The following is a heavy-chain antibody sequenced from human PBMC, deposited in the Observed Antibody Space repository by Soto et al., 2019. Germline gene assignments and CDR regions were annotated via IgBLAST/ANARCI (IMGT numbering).Heavy chain of an antibody. CDR3: TIKVSGFDI. D-gene: IGHD6-19*01. J-gene: IGHJ3*02. CDR1: GCSFDKSG. Sequence: SLTLSCEASGCSFDKSGLHLFREIPGKSLEWVSGISYNSVVINYVDSVKGRFTIFRYTANNSLYLQMNILRPEDTTLYYCTIKVSGFDIWSQG. CDR2: ISYNSVVI. V-gene: IGHV3-9*01.